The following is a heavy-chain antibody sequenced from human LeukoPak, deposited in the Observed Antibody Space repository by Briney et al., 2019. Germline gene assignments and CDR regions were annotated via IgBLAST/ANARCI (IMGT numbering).Heavy chain of an antibody. CDR1: GFTFSTYA. CDR2: ISDSGGAI. CDR3: AKDRLSLDY. V-gene: IGHV3-23*01. J-gene: IGHJ4*02. Sequence: GGSLRLSCAASGFTFSTYALNWVRQAPGKGLEWVSAISDSGGAIYYADSVKGRFTISRDNSKNTLYLQMNSLRAEDTAVYYCAKDRLSLDYWGQGTLVTVSS. D-gene: IGHD2/OR15-2a*01.